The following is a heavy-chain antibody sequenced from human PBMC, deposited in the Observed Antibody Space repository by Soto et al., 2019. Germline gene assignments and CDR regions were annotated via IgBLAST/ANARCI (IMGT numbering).Heavy chain of an antibody. J-gene: IGHJ4*02. V-gene: IGHV1-3*01. Sequence: GASVKVSCKTSGYTFTNYAMHWVRQAPGQRLEWMGWINAGNGDTKYSQRLQGRVTITRDTSATTAYMELSSLRSEDTAVYYCARAYCGDDCYYNFDYWGQGTLVTVSS. CDR3: ARAYCGDDCYYNFDY. CDR2: INAGNGDT. D-gene: IGHD2-21*02. CDR1: GYTFTNYA.